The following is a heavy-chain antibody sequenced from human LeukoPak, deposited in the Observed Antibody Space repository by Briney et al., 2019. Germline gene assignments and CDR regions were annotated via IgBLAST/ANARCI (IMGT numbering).Heavy chain of an antibody. D-gene: IGHD4-17*01. CDR2: INSDGTIT. J-gene: IGHJ4*02. CDR1: GFTFRSHW. V-gene: IGHV3-74*01. Sequence: GGSLRLSCVASGFTFRSHWMHCVRQAPGKGLVWVSRINSDGTITTYVDSVRGRFTISRDNAKNTLYLQMNSLRADDTAVYYCVRGLYGDYADYWGQGTLVTVSS. CDR3: VRGLYGDYADY.